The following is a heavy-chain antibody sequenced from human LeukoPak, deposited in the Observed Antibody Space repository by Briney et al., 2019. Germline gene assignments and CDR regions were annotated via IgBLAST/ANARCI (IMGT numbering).Heavy chain of an antibody. V-gene: IGHV3-30*02. Sequence: PGGSLTLSCAASRFTFSSYGMHWLRQAPGKGLEWVAFIRYDGSNKYHAHSVKGRFTISRDNSNNTLYLQMNSLRAEDTAVYYCAKLARSYGDFLSDYWGQGTLVTVSS. D-gene: IGHD4-17*01. CDR2: IRYDGSNK. CDR1: RFTFSSYG. CDR3: AKLARSYGDFLSDY. J-gene: IGHJ4*02.